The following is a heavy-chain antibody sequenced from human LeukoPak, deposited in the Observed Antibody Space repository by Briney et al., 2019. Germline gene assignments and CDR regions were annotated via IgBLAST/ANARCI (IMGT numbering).Heavy chain of an antibody. J-gene: IGHJ4*02. V-gene: IGHV3-53*01. CDR2: MYSGGST. CDR3: ARSGSTYCSTTSCYWVY. D-gene: IGHD2-2*01. CDR1: GFTVSSKF. Sequence: PGGSLRLSCAASGFTVSSKFMSWVRQAPGKGLEWVSVMYSGGSTYYADSVKGRFTISRDNSKNTLYLQMNSLRAEDTAVYYCARSGSTYCSTTSCYWVYWGQGTRVTVSS.